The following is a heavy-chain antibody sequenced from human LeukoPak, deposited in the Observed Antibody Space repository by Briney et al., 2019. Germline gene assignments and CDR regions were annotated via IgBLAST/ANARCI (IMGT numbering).Heavy chain of an antibody. CDR3: GTAVVGRQPTD. V-gene: IGHV1-69-2*01. D-gene: IGHD1-26*01. CDR2: IDPEDGET. J-gene: IGHJ4*02. CDR1: GYSFSDYY. Sequence: ATVKLSCKSSGYSFSDYYIHLVQLAPGKGLEWMGRIDPEDGETIYSATFQDRLTITADTSIDTSYMELRSLRSDDTAVYFCGTAVVGRQPTDWGQGTLVTVSS.